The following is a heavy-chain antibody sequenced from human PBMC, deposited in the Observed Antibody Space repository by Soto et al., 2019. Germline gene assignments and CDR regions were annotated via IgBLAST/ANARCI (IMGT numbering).Heavy chain of an antibody. J-gene: IGHJ6*02. CDR3: ARSEDYYDSSGYGPYYYGMDV. D-gene: IGHD3-22*01. V-gene: IGHV5-51*01. CDR1: GYSFTSYW. Sequence: GESLKISCKGSGYSFTSYWIGWVRQMPGKGLEWMGIIYPGDSDTRYSPSFQGQVTISADKSISTAYLQWSSLKASDTAMYYCARSEDYYDSSGYGPYYYGMDVWGQGTSVTVSS. CDR2: IYPGDSDT.